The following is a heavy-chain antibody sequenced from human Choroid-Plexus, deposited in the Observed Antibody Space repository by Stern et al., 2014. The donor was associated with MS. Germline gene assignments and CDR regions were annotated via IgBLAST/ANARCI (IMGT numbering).Heavy chain of an antibody. D-gene: IGHD2/OR15-2a*01. Sequence: DQLVESGGGVVQPGRPLGLSCVASGFTFGRCAMHWVRQAPGKGLEWVAGVSYDGSNKYYADSVKGLFTISRDNSQNTLYMQMSSLRPEDTAVYYCAKDRQYLTYFFDHWGQGSLVTVSS. V-gene: IGHV3-30*18. J-gene: IGHJ5*02. CDR3: AKDRQYLTYFFDH. CDR1: GFTFGRCA. CDR2: VSYDGSNK.